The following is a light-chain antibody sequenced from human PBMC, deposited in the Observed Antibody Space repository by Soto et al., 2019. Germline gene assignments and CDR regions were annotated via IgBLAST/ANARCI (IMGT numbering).Light chain of an antibody. CDR2: EGI. Sequence: QSALTQPASVSGSPGQSITISCTGTSSTVGGFNVVSWYQQHPGKAPKVIIYEGIKRPSGVSNRFSGSNSGSTASLTISGLQAEDEADYYCCSYVGATTYVFGTGTKVTAL. CDR3: CSYVGATTYV. J-gene: IGLJ1*01. CDR1: SSTVGGFNV. V-gene: IGLV2-23*01.